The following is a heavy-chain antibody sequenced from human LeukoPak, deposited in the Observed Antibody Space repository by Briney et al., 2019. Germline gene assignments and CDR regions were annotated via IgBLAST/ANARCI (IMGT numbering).Heavy chain of an antibody. Sequence: PGGSLRLSCAASGFTFSSYGMHWVRQAPGKGLEWMAVIWYDGSNKYYADPVKGRFTISRDNSKNTLYLQMNSLRAEDTAVYYCARGEVVVVPATFDYWGQGTLVTVSS. CDR1: GFTFSSYG. J-gene: IGHJ4*02. D-gene: IGHD2-2*01. CDR3: ARGEVVVVPATFDY. CDR2: IWYDGSNK. V-gene: IGHV3-33*01.